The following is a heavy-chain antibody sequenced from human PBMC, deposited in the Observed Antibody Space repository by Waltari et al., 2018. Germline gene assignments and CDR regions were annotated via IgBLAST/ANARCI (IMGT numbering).Heavy chain of an antibody. V-gene: IGHV3-23*03. CDR1: GFTFSSYA. CDR2: IYSGGST. CDR3: ANHLGGTDAFDI. Sequence: EVQLLESGGGLVQPGGSLRVSCAASGFTFSSYAMSWVRQAPGKGLEWVSVIYSGGSTYYADSVKGRFTISRDNSKNTLYLQMNSLRAEDTAVYYCANHLGGTDAFDIWGQGTMVTVSS. J-gene: IGHJ3*02. D-gene: IGHD3-16*01.